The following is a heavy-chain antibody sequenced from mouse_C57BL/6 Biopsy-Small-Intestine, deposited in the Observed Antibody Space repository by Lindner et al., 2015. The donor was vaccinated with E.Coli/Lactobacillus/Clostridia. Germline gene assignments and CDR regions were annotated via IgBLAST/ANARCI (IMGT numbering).Heavy chain of an antibody. CDR1: GYTFTTYT. CDR3: SYYHGPGYFDV. D-gene: IGHD1-1*01. V-gene: IGHV1-4*01. J-gene: IGHJ1*03. CDR2: INPTSGYL. Sequence: VQLQESGAELARPGASVKMSCKASGYTFTTYTMHWVKQRPGQGLEWIGYINPTSGYLKYNPKFKDKATLTADKSSSTAYMQLSSLTSEDSAVYYCSYYHGPGYFDVWGTGTTVTVSS.